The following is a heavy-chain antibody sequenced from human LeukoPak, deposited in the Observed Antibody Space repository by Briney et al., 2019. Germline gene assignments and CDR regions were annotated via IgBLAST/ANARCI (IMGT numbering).Heavy chain of an antibody. CDR3: AKDIGIAAAGSPPDY. D-gene: IGHD6-13*01. J-gene: IGHJ4*02. CDR2: ISWDGGST. Sequence: GGSLRLSCAASGFPYYDYAMHEVRQAPGKGLEWVSLISWDGGSTYYADSVKGRFTISRDNSKNSLYLQMNSLRAEDTALYYCAKDIGIAAAGSPPDYWGQGTLVTVSS. CDR1: GFPYYDYA. V-gene: IGHV3-43D*03.